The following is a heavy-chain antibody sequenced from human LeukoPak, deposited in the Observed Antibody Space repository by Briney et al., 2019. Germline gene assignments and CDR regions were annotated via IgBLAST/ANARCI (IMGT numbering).Heavy chain of an antibody. D-gene: IGHD2-2*02. CDR2: INPNSGGT. Sequence: ASVKVSCKASGYTFTGYYMHWVRQAPGQGLEWMGWINPNSGGTNYAQKFQGRVTMTRDTSISTAYMELSRLRSDDTAVYYCARDRSDCSSTSCYIWFDPWGQGTLVTVSS. CDR3: ARDRSDCSSTSCYIWFDP. CDR1: GYTFTGYY. V-gene: IGHV1-2*02. J-gene: IGHJ5*02.